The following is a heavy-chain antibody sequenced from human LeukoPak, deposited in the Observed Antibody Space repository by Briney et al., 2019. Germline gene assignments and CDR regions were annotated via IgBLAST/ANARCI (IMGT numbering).Heavy chain of an antibody. CDR1: GFTFTNNF. CDR2: IKQDGSET. D-gene: IGHD2-15*01. V-gene: IGHV3-7*01. CDR3: ARVAVVVAATQI. Sequence: GGSLRLSCAASGFTFTNNFMSWVRQVPGKGLEWVANIKQDGSETTYADSVRGRFTIFRDNAKDSLYLQMNSLRAEDTAVYYCARVAVVVAATQIWGQGTLVTVSS. J-gene: IGHJ4*02.